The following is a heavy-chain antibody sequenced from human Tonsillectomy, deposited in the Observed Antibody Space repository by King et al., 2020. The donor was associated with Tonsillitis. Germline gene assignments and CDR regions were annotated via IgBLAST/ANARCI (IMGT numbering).Heavy chain of an antibody. J-gene: IGHJ4*02. V-gene: IGHV3-9*01. CDR2: LSWNSGTI. Sequence: VQLVESGGGLVQAGRSLRLSCAASGFTFEDYDMHWVRQPPGKGLEWVAGLSWNSGTIGYVASVRGRFTISRDNAKYSLFLQMNSLRLEDTAFYYCVKTSFTEFGTERPDYWGQGTLVTVSS. D-gene: IGHD3-10*02. CDR1: GFTFEDYD. CDR3: VKTSFTEFGTERPDY.